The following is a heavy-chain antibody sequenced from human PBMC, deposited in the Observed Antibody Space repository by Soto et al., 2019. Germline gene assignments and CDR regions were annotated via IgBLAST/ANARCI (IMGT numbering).Heavy chain of an antibody. CDR2: IYYSGST. Sequence: PSETLSLTCTVSGGSISSSSYYWGWIRQPPGKGLEWIGSIYYSGSTYYNPSLKSRVTISVDTSKNQFSLKLSSVTAADTAVYYCARLYHYYYGMDVWGQGTTVTVSS. V-gene: IGHV4-39*07. J-gene: IGHJ6*02. CDR3: ARLYHYYYGMDV. D-gene: IGHD2-8*01. CDR1: GGSISSSSYY.